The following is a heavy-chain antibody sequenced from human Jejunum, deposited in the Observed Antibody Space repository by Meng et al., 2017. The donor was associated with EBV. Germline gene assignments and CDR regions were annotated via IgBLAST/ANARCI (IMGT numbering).Heavy chain of an antibody. CDR1: GFTFSSYS. CDR3: AKLLKY. V-gene: IGHV3-23*01. Sequence: VPLLESGGGLVQPGGSLRLSCAASGFTFSSYSMSWVRQAPGKGLEWVSTVSGSGGNTYYADSVKGRFTISRDISKNTLYLQMNSLTAEDTAIYYCAKLLKYWGQGTLVTVSS. CDR2: VSGSGGNT. J-gene: IGHJ4*02.